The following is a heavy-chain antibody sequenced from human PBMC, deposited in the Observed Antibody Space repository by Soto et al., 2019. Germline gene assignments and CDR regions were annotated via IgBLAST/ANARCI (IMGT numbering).Heavy chain of an antibody. CDR3: AKDRSSTSCYAFDY. Sequence: EVQLLESGGGLVQPGGSLRLSCAASGFTFRNYAMSWARQAPGKGLEWVSAISGSGGTTHYADSVKGRFTISRDNSKNTLYLQMNSLRFEDTAVYYWAKDRSSTSCYAFDYWGQGSLVTVSS. J-gene: IGHJ4*02. CDR1: GFTFRNYA. V-gene: IGHV3-23*01. CDR2: ISGSGGTT. D-gene: IGHD2-2*01.